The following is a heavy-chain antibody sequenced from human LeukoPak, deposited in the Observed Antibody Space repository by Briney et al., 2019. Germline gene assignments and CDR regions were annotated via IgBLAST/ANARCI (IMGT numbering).Heavy chain of an antibody. J-gene: IGHJ4*02. D-gene: IGHD1-26*01. V-gene: IGHV3-7*01. CDR1: GFTFSSYW. Sequence: GGSLRLSCAASGFTFSSYWTSWVRQAPGKGLEWVANIKQDGSEKYYVDSVKGRFTISRDNAKNSLYLQMNSLRAEDTAAYYCARESGGATNVDYWGQGTLVTVSS. CDR3: ARESGGATNVDY. CDR2: IKQDGSEK.